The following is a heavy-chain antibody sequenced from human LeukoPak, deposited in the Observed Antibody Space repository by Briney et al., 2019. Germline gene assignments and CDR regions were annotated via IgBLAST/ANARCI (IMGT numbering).Heavy chain of an antibody. CDR2: IYHMGIT. D-gene: IGHD5-12*01. V-gene: IGHV4-38-2*02. CDR1: GYSIRSGFY. CDR3: ARVVRGYSGYPQPNSFDY. Sequence: PSETLSLTCTVSGYSIRSGFYWGWIRQSPGKGLEWIGNIYHMGITYYTPSLKSRVTISVDTSKNQFSLKLSSVTAADTAVYYCARVVRGYSGYPQPNSFDYWGQGTLVTVSS. J-gene: IGHJ4*02.